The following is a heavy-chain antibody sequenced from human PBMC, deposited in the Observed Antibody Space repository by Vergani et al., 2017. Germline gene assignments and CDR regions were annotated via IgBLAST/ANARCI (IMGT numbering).Heavy chain of an antibody. CDR1: GFSFRNAW. CDR3: TTDPRYCGDGSCYWLRDHHYYGMDV. V-gene: IGHV3-15*07. CDR2: IKSTFDRGTT. D-gene: IGHD2-21*01. Sequence: EVQLVESGGGIVKPGGSLRRSCVASGFSFRNAWMNWVRRTPGKGLEWVGRIKSTFDRGTTDYAAAVKGRFTISRDDSKNTLFLQMNGLKTEDIGVYYCTTDPRYCGDGSCYWLRDHHYYGMDVWGQGTTVTVS. J-gene: IGHJ6*02.